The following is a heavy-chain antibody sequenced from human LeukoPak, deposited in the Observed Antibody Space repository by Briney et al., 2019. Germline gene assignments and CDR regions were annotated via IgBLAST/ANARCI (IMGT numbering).Heavy chain of an antibody. Sequence: SETLSLTCTVSGGSINSNYWTWIRQPAGKELEWIGRISTSGITNYSPSLKSRVTISLDKSKNQFSLILASVTAADTALYYCAREASIAAAGWISDYWGQGTLVTVSS. CDR2: ISTSGIT. CDR1: GGSINSNY. J-gene: IGHJ4*02. V-gene: IGHV4-4*07. CDR3: AREASIAAAGWISDY. D-gene: IGHD6-13*01.